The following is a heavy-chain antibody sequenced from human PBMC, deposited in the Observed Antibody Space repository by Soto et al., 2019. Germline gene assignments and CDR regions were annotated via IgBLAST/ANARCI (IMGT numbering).Heavy chain of an antibody. D-gene: IGHD1-26*01. J-gene: IGHJ4*02. CDR2: ISGSGGST. Sequence: EVQLLESGGGLVQPGGSLRLSCAASGFPFSTYPMSWVRQAPGKGLVWVSAISGSGGSTYYADSGKGRFTISRDNSKNTLYLQMNSLRAEDTAVYYCAKEGGRVGATTWFDYWGQGTLVTVSS. CDR3: AKEGGRVGATTWFDY. CDR1: GFPFSTYP. V-gene: IGHV3-23*01.